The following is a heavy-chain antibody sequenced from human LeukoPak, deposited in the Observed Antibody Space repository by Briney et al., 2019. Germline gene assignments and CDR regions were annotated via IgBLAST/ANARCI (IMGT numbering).Heavy chain of an antibody. CDR2: IIPIFGTA. Sequence: SVKVSCKASGGTFGSYAISWVRQAPGQGLEWMGGIIPIFGTANYAQKFQGRVTITADESTSTAYMELSSLRSEDTAVYYCAREGNYYGSGSYYSWFDPWGQGTLVTVSS. V-gene: IGHV1-69*01. CDR3: AREGNYYGSGSYYSWFDP. J-gene: IGHJ5*02. CDR1: GGTFGSYA. D-gene: IGHD3-10*01.